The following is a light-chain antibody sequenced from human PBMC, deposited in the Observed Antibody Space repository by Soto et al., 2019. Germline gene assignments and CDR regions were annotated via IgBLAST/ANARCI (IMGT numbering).Light chain of an antibody. J-gene: IGLJ2*01. CDR2: EGS. CDR3: CSYAGSRGAVV. CDR1: SSDVGSYNL. V-gene: IGLV2-23*01. Sequence: QSVLTQPASVSGSPGQSITISCTGTSSDVGSYNLVSWYQQHPGKAPKLMIYEGSKRPSGVSNRFSGSKSGNTASLTISGLQAEDEADYYCCSYAGSRGAVVFGGGTKLTVL.